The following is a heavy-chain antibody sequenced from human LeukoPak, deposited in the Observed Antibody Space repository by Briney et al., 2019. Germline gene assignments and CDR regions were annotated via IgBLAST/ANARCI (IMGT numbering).Heavy chain of an antibody. CDR2: IRSDGSTI. Sequence: GGSLRLSRAASGFTFSDYDMNCIRQAPGKGLEWVSYIRSDGSTIYDADSVKGRFFISRDNARNSLYLQMNSLRAEDTAVYYCAREGRGYYGDFDDWGQGTLVTVSS. CDR1: GFTFSDYD. J-gene: IGHJ4*02. V-gene: IGHV3-11*01. CDR3: AREGRGYYGDFDD. D-gene: IGHD3-22*01.